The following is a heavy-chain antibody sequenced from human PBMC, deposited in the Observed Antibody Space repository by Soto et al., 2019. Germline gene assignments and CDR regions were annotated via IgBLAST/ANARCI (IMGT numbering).Heavy chain of an antibody. CDR2: LSYDGTNK. CDR3: AKGTAGELLDY. J-gene: IGHJ4*02. CDR1: GFPTPSGFTFSYYA. D-gene: IGHD3-10*01. Sequence: QVQLVESGGGVVQPGKSLRLSCAASGFPTPSGFTFSYYAMHWVRQAPGKGLEWVAVLSYDGTNKNYADSVKGRFTISRDNSQNTLSLEMTSLGVDDTAVYYCAKGTAGELLDYRGQGTLFTVSA. V-gene: IGHV3-30-3*01.